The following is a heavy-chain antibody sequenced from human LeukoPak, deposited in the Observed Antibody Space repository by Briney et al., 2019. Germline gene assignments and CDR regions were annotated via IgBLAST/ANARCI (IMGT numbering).Heavy chain of an antibody. D-gene: IGHD6-13*01. CDR3: ARKMVEGSGSSWYWPFDY. CDR2: IYHSGST. V-gene: IGHV4-4*02. CDR1: GGSISSSNW. Sequence: PSGTLSLTCAVSGGSISSSNWWSWVRQPPGKGLEWIGEIYHSGSTNYNPSLKSRVTISVDKSKNQFSLKLNSVTAADTAVYYCARKMVEGSGSSWYWPFDYWGQGTLVTVSS. J-gene: IGHJ4*02.